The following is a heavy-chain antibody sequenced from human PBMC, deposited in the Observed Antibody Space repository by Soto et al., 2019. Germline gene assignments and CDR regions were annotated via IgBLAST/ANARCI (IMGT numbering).Heavy chain of an antibody. CDR1: GFTFSDHD. Sequence: PGGSLRLSCAASGFTFSDHDMDWVRQAPGKGLEWVGRTRKKANTYTTEYAASVKGRFTISRDDSENSLYLQMHSLKTEDTAVYYCARESLKAYYYIGSGYDYWGQGTLVTVSS. D-gene: IGHD3-22*01. J-gene: IGHJ4*02. V-gene: IGHV3-72*01. CDR3: ARESLKAYYYIGSGYDY. CDR2: TRKKANTYTT.